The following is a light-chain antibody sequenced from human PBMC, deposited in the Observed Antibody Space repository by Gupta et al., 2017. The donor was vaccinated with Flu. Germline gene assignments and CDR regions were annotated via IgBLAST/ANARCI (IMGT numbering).Light chain of an antibody. CDR1: SCDVGSYYF. V-gene: IGLV2-14*03. Sequence: SVTIPCSGTSCDVGSYYFFCWYQHPASESPLLIIYDVKRPPAVVDNCFSCSTSGYAALLTISVLRAEDDGDFYCTSDTRTSTGVFGTGTKVTVL. CDR2: DVK. CDR3: TSDTRTSTGV. J-gene: IGLJ1*01.